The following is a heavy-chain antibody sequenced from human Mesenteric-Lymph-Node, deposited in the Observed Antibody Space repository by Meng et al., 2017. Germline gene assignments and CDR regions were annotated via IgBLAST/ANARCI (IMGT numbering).Heavy chain of an antibody. D-gene: IGHD2/OR15-2a*01. Sequence: GESLKISCAASGFSFGFYWMSWLRQAPGKGLEWVATIKRDGSEISYVDSVKGRFTISRDNAKNLLYLQMNSLRVEDTAVYYCATVMVVLGTGPHFDSWGQGTLVTVSS. V-gene: IGHV3-7*01. J-gene: IGHJ4*02. CDR1: GFSFGFYW. CDR3: ATVMVVLGTGPHFDS. CDR2: IKRDGSEI.